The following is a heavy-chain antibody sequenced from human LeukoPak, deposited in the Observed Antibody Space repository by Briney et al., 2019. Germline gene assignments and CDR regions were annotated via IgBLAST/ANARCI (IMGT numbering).Heavy chain of an antibody. CDR1: EFSVGSNY. D-gene: IGHD2-15*01. CDR3: ARLSCSGGSCYANSEGVDY. CDR2: IYSGGST. J-gene: IGHJ4*02. V-gene: IGHV3-66*04. Sequence: GGSLRLSCAASEFSVGSNYMTWVRQAPGKGLEWVSLIYSGGSTYYADSVKGRFTISRDNSKNTLYLQMNSLRAEDTAVYYCARLSCSGGSCYANSEGVDYWGQGTLVTVSS.